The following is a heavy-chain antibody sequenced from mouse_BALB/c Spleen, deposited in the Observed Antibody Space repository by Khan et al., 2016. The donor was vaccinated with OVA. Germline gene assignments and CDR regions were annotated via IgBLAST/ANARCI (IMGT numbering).Heavy chain of an antibody. D-gene: IGHD2-1*01. CDR3: AGSGRMVN. J-gene: IGHJ2*01. CDR1: GFTFSSYG. V-gene: IGHV5-6-3*01. Sequence: EVELVESGGGLVQPGGSLKLSCAASGFTFSSYGMSWVRQTPDKRLELVATINSNGGSTYYPDSVKGRFTISRDNAKNTLYLQMSSLKSKDTDVCYCAGSGRMVNWGQGTILTVSA. CDR2: INSNGGST.